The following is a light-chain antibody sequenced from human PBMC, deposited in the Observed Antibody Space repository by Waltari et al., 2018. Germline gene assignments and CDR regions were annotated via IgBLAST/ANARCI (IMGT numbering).Light chain of an antibody. CDR2: KAF. V-gene: IGKV1-5*03. CDR1: QSISNW. Sequence: CLASQSISNWLAWYQQEPGKAPKLLIYKAFTLETGVPSRFSGSGSGTVFTLTISSLQPDDFATYYCQQYNSYSLLTFGGGTKVEIE. CDR3: QQYNSYSLLT. J-gene: IGKJ4*01.